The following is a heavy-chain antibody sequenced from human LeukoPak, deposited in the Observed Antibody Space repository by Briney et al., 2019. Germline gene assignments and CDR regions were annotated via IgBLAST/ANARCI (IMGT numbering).Heavy chain of an antibody. Sequence: PSETLSLTCTVSGGSISSSSYYWGWIRQPPGKRLEWIGSINYSGNTFYNPSLKSRVTISVDTSKNQFSLNLSSVTAADTAVYYCARRPQSYIDVWGKGTTVTVSS. CDR3: ARRPQSYIDV. V-gene: IGHV4-39*01. J-gene: IGHJ6*03. CDR1: GGSISSSSYY. CDR2: INYSGNT.